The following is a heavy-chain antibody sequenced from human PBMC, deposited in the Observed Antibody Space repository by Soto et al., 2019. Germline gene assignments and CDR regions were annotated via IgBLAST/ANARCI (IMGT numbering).Heavy chain of an antibody. CDR3: ARARMFSGAHHDY. Sequence: QVHLVQSGAVVENPGASVKVSCKASGYTFTNFGINWVRQAPGQGLEWMGWITPYNGNANYPQKHQDRLTITTDTSTNTAYVELRSLRSADTAVYVCARARMFSGAHHDYWGQGTRVTVSS. CDR2: ITPYNGNA. CDR1: GYTFTNFG. V-gene: IGHV1-18*04. D-gene: IGHD1-26*01. J-gene: IGHJ4*02.